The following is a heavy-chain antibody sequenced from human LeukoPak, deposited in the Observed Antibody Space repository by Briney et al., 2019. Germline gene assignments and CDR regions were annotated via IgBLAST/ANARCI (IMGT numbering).Heavy chain of an antibody. V-gene: IGHV1-69*04. D-gene: IGHD3-16*01. CDR1: GGTFSSYA. J-gene: IGHJ6*02. CDR2: IIPILGIA. Sequence: VASVKVSCKASGGTFSSYAISWVRQAPGQGLEWMGRIIPILGIANYAQKFQGRVTITADKSTSTAYMELSSLRSEDTAVYYCARENTLEITMGVWGQGTTVTVSS. CDR3: ARENTLEITMGV.